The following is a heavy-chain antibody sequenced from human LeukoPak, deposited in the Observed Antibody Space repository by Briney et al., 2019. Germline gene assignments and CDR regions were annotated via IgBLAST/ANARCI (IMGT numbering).Heavy chain of an antibody. CDR1: GFTFSSYA. Sequence: GGSLRLSCAASGFTFSSYAMHWVRQAPGKGLEWVAVISYDGSNKYYADSVKGRFTISRDNSKNTLYLQMNSLRAEDTAVYYCARGYSNYGPFDYWGQGTLVTVSS. J-gene: IGHJ4*02. V-gene: IGHV3-30-3*01. CDR2: ISYDGSNK. CDR3: ARGYSNYGPFDY. D-gene: IGHD4-11*01.